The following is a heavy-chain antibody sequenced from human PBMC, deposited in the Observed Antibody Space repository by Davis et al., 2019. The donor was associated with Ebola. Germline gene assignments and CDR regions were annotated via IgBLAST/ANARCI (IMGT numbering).Heavy chain of an antibody. CDR3: ASRRAPYRDAFDI. CDR2: IYYSGST. Sequence: PSETLSLTCTVSGGSISSGDYYWGWIRQPPGKGLEWIGSIYYSGSTYYNPSLKSRVTISVDTSKNQFSLKLSSVTAADTAVYYCASRRAPYRDAFDIWGQGTMVTVSS. CDR1: GGSISSGDYY. D-gene: IGHD1-26*01. V-gene: IGHV4-39*07. J-gene: IGHJ3*02.